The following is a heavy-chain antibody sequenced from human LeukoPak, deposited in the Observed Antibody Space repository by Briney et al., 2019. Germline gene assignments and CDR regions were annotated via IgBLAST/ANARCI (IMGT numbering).Heavy chain of an antibody. J-gene: IGHJ5*02. CDR2: INHSGST. D-gene: IGHD3-10*01. CDR3: ARHARYGSGENWFDP. CDR1: GGSFSGYY. V-gene: IGHV4-34*01. Sequence: PSETLPLTCAVYGGSFSGYYWSWIRQPPGKGLEWIGEINHSGSTYYSPSLKSRVAISVDTSKNQVSLRLNSVSASDTAVYYCARHARYGSGENWFDPWGQGTLVTVSS.